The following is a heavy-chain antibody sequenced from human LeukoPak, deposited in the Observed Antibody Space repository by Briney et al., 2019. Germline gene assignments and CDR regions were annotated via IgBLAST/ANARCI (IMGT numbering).Heavy chain of an antibody. J-gene: IGHJ4*02. CDR2: IRSKASGGAI. Sequence: PGGSLRPSCTASGFNFGNYAMSWVRQAPGKGLEWLGFIRSKASGGAIEYDPSVDGRFTISRDDSKSIAYLQMTSLKTEDTATYFCTREVDGMSAYWGQGTLVTVSS. CDR1: GFNFGNYA. D-gene: IGHD1-14*01. CDR3: TREVDGMSAY. V-gene: IGHV3-49*04.